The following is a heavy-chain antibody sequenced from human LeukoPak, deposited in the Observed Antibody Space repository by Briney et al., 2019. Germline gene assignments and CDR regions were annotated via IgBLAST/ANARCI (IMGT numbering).Heavy chain of an antibody. CDR2: ISSSGSTI. Sequence: GGSLRLSCAASGFIFSSYEKNWVRQAPGKGLEWVSYISSSGSTIYYADSVKGRFTISRDNAKNSLYLQMNSLRAEDTAVYYCARDSGPGYSSSWYDYWGQGTLVTVSS. V-gene: IGHV3-48*03. CDR3: ARDSGPGYSSSWYDY. D-gene: IGHD6-13*01. CDR1: GFIFSSYE. J-gene: IGHJ4*02.